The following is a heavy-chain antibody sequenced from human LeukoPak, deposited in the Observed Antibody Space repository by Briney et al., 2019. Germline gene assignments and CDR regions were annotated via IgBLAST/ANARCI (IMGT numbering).Heavy chain of an antibody. J-gene: IGHJ4*02. CDR1: GASISSSTYY. V-gene: IGHV4-39*05. CDR2: IYRSGST. D-gene: IGHD5-24*01. CDR3: AGWDGYNYGGVDY. Sequence: SETPSLTCTVSGASISSSTYYWGWIRQPPGKGLEWIGTIYRSGSTYYNPSLKSRVTMSVDTSNNQLSLKLSSVTAADTAVYYCAGWDGYNYGGVDYWGQGTLVTVPS.